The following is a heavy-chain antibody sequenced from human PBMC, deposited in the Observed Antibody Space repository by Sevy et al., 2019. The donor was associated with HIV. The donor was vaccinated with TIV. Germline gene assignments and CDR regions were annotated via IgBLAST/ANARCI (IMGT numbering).Heavy chain of an antibody. CDR2: ISYDGNYK. D-gene: IGHD2-8*01. CDR1: GFTFPIYS. CDR3: ARVAVEYCTNDCYHRFDH. V-gene: IGHV3-30*04. Sequence: GESLKISCVASGFTFPIYSVLWVRHAPGKGLEWLTLISYDGNYKYYADSVKGRFTISRDNSNNILYLQMSSLRVEDTALYFCARVAVEYCTNDCYHRFDHWGLGTLVTVSS. J-gene: IGHJ4*02.